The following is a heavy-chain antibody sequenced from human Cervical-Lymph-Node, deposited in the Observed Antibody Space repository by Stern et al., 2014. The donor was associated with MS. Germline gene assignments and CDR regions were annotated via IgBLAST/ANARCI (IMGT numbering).Heavy chain of an antibody. CDR1: GFTFSSYS. J-gene: IGHJ6*02. CDR3: ARAEGLLWFGELLDYYGMDV. D-gene: IGHD3-10*01. V-gene: IGHV3-48*02. CDR2: ISSSSSTI. Sequence: VQLVQSGGGLVQPGGSLRLSCAASGFTFSSYSMNWVRQAPGKGLEWVSYISSSSSTIYYADSVKGRFTISRDNAKNSLYLQMNSLRDEDTAVYYCARAEGLLWFGELLDYYGMDVWGQGTTVTVSS.